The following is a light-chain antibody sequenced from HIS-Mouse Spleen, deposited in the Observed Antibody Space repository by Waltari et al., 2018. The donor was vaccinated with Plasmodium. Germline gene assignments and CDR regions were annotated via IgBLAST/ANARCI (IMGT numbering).Light chain of an antibody. CDR2: AAS. V-gene: IGKV1-39*01. J-gene: IGKJ1*01. CDR3: QQSYSTWT. CDR1: QSISNY. Sequence: DIQMTQSTSSLSASVGDRVTNTCRASQSISNYLNWYQQKPGKAPKFLIYAASTLQSGVPSRFSGSGSGTDFTLTISSLQPEDFATYYCQQSYSTWTFGQGTKVEIK.